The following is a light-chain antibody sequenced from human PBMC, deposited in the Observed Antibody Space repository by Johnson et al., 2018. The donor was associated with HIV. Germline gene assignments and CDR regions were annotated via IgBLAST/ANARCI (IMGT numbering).Light chain of an antibody. J-gene: IGLJ1*01. Sequence: QSVLTQPPSVSAAPGQKVTISCSGSSSNIGKNYVSWYQQLPGTAPKVLIYENNKRPSGIPDRFSGSKSGASAPLGITGLQTGDEADYYCGTWDSSRSSGLYVFGTGTEVTVL. CDR3: GTWDSSRSSGLYV. CDR1: SSNIGKNY. V-gene: IGLV1-51*02. CDR2: ENN.